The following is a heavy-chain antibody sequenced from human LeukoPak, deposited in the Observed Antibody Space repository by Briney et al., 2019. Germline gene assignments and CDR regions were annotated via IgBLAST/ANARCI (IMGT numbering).Heavy chain of an antibody. V-gene: IGHV3-33*01. CDR1: EFSFSNYG. J-gene: IGHJ4*02. CDR2: IWSDGINK. Sequence: GRSLRLSCAASEFSFSNYGMHWVRQAPGKGLEWVAVIWSDGINKYYIDSVKGRFTISRDNSKNTVYLQMNSLRTEDTALYYCAANFDFWGQGTLVTVSS. CDR3: AANFDF.